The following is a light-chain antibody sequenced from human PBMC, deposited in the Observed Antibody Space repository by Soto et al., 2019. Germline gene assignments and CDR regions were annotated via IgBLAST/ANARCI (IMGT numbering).Light chain of an antibody. CDR2: EGS. CDR1: SSDVGSYNL. Sequence: QSVLTQPASVSGSPGQSITISCTGTSSDVGSYNLVSWYQQHPGKGPKLMIYEGSKRPSGVSNRFSGSKSGNTASLTISDIQAEDEADYYCCPYAADRLYVFASGTKATVL. V-gene: IGLV2-23*01. CDR3: CPYAADRLYV. J-gene: IGLJ1*01.